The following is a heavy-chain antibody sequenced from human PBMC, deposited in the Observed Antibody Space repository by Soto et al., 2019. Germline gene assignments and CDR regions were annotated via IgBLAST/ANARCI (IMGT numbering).Heavy chain of an antibody. CDR3: SRDTGGYYDMIDX. J-gene: IGHJ4*03. CDR1: GFTFSNYG. Sequence: PGGSLRLSFVASGFTFSNYGMSWVRQAPGKGPDGVSTVNNAGTNTHYADSVKGRFTLSRDNSKTTLYLQMNNLRVEDTAIYYCSRDTGGYYDMIDXWSQVTNFTVSX. CDR2: VNNAGTNT. D-gene: IGHD3-22*01. V-gene: IGHV3-23*01.